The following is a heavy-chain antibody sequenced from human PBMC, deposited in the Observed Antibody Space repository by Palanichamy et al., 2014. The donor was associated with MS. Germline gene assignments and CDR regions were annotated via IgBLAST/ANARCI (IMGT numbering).Heavy chain of an antibody. CDR1: GFTSSSFW. J-gene: IGHJ4*02. D-gene: IGHD2-2*01. Sequence: EIQLVESWGRLGPAVGGPLRLSCAASGFTSSSFWMSWVRQAPGKGPEWVANINQGASKTYYADSVKGRFTISRDNAKNSMSLQMNSLRAEDTAVYYCVRIYCTSTDCYLDYWGQGTLVTVSS. CDR3: VRIYCTSTDCYLDY. CDR2: INQGASKT. V-gene: IGHV3-7*01.